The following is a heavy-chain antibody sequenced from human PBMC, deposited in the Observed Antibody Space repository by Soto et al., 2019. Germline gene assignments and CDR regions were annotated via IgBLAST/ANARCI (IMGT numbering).Heavy chain of an antibody. CDR2: VYNSGST. CDR3: ARYRREAVAGYTLDN. J-gene: IGHJ4*02. D-gene: IGHD6-13*01. CDR1: GGSISSNY. V-gene: IGHV4-59*01. Sequence: SETLSLTCTVSGGSISSNYWTWIRQPPGKGLEWIGYVYNSGSTNYNPSHKSRVTISEDTSKSQFSLKVNSMTAADTAVYYCARYRREAVAGYTLDNWGQGILVTVSS.